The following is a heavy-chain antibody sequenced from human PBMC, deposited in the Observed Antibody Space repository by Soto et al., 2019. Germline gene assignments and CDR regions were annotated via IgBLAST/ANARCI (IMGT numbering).Heavy chain of an antibody. D-gene: IGHD3-9*01. CDR1: GGSISSYY. J-gene: IGHJ4*02. Sequence: SETLSLTCTVSGGSISSYYWSWIRQPPGKGLVWIWFIYYSGSTIYNPSLKSRVTISVDTSKNQFSLKLSSVTAADTAVYYCARGHDILTGPTPIDYWGQGTLVTVSS. V-gene: IGHV4-59*01. CDR3: ARGHDILTGPTPIDY. CDR2: IYYSGST.